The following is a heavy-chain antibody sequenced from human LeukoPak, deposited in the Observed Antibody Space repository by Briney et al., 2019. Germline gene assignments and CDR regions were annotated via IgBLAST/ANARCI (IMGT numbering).Heavy chain of an antibody. CDR3: ARQISSASVAFDY. Sequence: SETPFPTCTVSGGSLSRFYWEWIRQSPGEGLGWIGHIYYSGSTNYNPSLMGRVTILVDTSKNQFSLRLTSVTAADTAVYYCARQISSASVAFDYWGQGALVTVSS. CDR2: IYYSGST. D-gene: IGHD6-6*01. V-gene: IGHV4-59*01. CDR1: GGSLSRFY. J-gene: IGHJ4*02.